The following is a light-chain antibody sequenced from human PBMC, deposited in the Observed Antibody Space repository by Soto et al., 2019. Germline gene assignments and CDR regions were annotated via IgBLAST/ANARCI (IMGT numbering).Light chain of an antibody. CDR2: GAA. Sequence: TQSPSTLSGSVGDRVTITCRASQTISSWLAWYQQKPGQGPRLLIYGAASRATGIPDRFSGSGSGTDCTLTISRLEPEDFAVYYCQQYYSSPLTFGGGTKVEIK. CDR1: QTISSW. CDR3: QQYYSSPLT. J-gene: IGKJ4*01. V-gene: IGKV3-20*01.